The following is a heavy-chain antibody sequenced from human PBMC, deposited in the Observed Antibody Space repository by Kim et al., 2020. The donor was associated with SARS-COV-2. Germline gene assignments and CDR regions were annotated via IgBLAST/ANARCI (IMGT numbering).Heavy chain of an antibody. J-gene: IGHJ6*02. D-gene: IGHD3-10*01. V-gene: IGHV3-49*04. Sequence: GGSLRLSYTASGFTFGDYAMSWVRQAPGKGLEWVGFIRSKAYGGTTEYAASVKGRFTISRDDSKSIAYLQMNSLKTEDTAVYYCTRDRGYYCSGSYIGRYYYYGMDVWGQGTTVTVSS. CDR2: IRSKAYGGTT. CDR1: GFTFGDYA. CDR3: TRDRGYYCSGSYIGRYYYYGMDV.